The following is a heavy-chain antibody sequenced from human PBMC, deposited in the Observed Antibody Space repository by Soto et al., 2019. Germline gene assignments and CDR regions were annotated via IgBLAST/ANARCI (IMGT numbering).Heavy chain of an antibody. Sequence: QVQLQESGPGLVKPSQTLSLTCTVSGGSISSGDYYWSWIRQPPGKGLEWIGYIYYSGSTYYNPSLKSRVTISVDTSKNQFSLKLSSVTAADTAVYYCARGGRTQLWTYYFDYWGQGTLVTVSS. D-gene: IGHD5-18*01. J-gene: IGHJ4*02. V-gene: IGHV4-30-4*01. CDR2: IYYSGST. CDR1: GGSISSGDYY. CDR3: ARGGRTQLWTYYFDY.